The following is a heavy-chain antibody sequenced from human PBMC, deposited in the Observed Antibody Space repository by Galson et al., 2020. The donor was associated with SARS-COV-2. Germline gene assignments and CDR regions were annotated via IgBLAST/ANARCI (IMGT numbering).Heavy chain of an antibody. CDR1: GFTFSSYG. V-gene: IGHV3-30*19. CDR3: ARGGGDYMDV. D-gene: IGHD3-16*01. CDR2: IWYDGSNK. J-gene: IGHJ6*03. Sequence: QLGESLKISCAASGFTFSSYGMHWVRQAPGKGLEWVAVIWYDGSNKYYADSVKGRFTISRDNSKNTLYLQMNSLRAEDTAVYYCARGGGDYMDVWGKGTTVTVSS.